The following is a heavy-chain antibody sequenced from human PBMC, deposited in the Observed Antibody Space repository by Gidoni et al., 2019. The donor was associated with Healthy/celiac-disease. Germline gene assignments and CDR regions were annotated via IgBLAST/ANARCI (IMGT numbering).Heavy chain of an antibody. V-gene: IGHV3-15*07. Sequence: EVQLVESGGGLVKPGGSLRLSCAASGFTFSNAWMNWVSQAPGKGLEWVGRIKSKTDGGTTDYAAPVKGRFTISRDDSKNTLYLQMNSLKTEDTAVYYCTTFPYYDFWSGYSLTIDYWGQGTLVTVSS. CDR3: TTFPYYDFWSGYSLTIDY. J-gene: IGHJ4*02. D-gene: IGHD3-3*01. CDR1: GFTFSNAW. CDR2: IKSKTDGGTT.